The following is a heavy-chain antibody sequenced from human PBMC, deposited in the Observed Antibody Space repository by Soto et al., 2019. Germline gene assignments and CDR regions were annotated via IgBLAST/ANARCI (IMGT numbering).Heavy chain of an antibody. V-gene: IGHV4-30-2*01. J-gene: IGHJ4*02. CDR1: GGSISSGGYS. D-gene: IGHD3-16*02. CDR2: IYHSGST. Sequence: SETLSLTCAVSGGSISSGGYSWSWIRQPPGKGLEWIGYIYHSGSTYYNPSLKSRVTISVDRSKNQFSLKLSSVTAADTAVYYCARGGFSITFGGVIVRPFEYWGQGTLVTVSS. CDR3: ARGGFSITFGGVIVRPFEY.